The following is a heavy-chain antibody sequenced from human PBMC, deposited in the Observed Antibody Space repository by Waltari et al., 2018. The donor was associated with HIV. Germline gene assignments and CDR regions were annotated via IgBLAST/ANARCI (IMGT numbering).Heavy chain of an antibody. J-gene: IGHJ4*02. CDR1: GFTFSNAW. V-gene: IGHV3-15*01. CDR2: IKTKTDGGTV. Sequence: EVQLVESGGGLGKPGGSLRLSCVVSGFTFSNAWMSWVRQATGEGLEWVGRIKTKTDGGTVDYAAPVTGRFTISRDDSQSTLYLEINSLKTEDTAVYYCTTIQFHYVFEFWGQGTLVTVSS. D-gene: IGHD3-10*02. CDR3: TTIQFHYVFEF.